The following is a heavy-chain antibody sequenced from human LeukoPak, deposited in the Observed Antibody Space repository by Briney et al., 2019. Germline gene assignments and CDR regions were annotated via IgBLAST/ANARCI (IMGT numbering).Heavy chain of an antibody. CDR3: ARAMVRARDAFDI. J-gene: IGHJ3*02. D-gene: IGHD3-10*01. CDR2: IRYDGSNK. CDR1: GFTFSSYG. Sequence: GGSLRLSCAASGFTFSSYGMHWVRQAPGKGLEWVAFIRYDGSNKYYADSVKGRFTISRDNAKNSLYLQMNSLRAEDTAVYYCARAMVRARDAFDIWGQGTMVTVSS. V-gene: IGHV3-30*02.